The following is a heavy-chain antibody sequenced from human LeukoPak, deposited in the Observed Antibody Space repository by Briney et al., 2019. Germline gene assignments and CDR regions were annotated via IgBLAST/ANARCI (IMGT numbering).Heavy chain of an antibody. J-gene: IGHJ4*02. D-gene: IGHD5-24*01. CDR3: AKEGDGDGYNSRGAYFDS. V-gene: IGHV3-30*02. CDR1: GFTFSSYA. Sequence: GGSLRLSCAASGFTFSSYAMSWVRQAPGKGLEWVAFIRYDGSNKYYADSVKGRFTISRDNSKNTLFLEMNSLRVEDTAVYYCAKEGDGDGYNSRGAYFDSWGQGTLVTVSS. CDR2: IRYDGSNK.